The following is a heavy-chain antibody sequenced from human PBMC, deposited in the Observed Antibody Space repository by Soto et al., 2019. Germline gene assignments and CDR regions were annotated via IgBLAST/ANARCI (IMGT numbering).Heavy chain of an antibody. CDR2: INPSGST. J-gene: IGHJ5*02. V-gene: IGHV4-34*01. CDR3: ARGGGYKWNYNNWFDP. Sequence: QVQLQQWGAGLLKPSETLSLTCAVYGGSFSGYFWSWIRQPPGKGLEWIGEINPSGSTNYNPSLKRRVTISADTSKNQFSLKVNSVIAADTAIYYCARGGGYKWNYNNWFDPWGQGTLVTVSS. D-gene: IGHD1-7*01. CDR1: GGSFSGYF.